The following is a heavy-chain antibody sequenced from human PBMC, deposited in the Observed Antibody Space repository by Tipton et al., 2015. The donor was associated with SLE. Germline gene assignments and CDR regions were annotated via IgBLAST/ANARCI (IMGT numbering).Heavy chain of an antibody. V-gene: IGHV4-59*11. D-gene: IGHD3-22*01. Sequence: TLSLTCTVSGGSISSHYWSWIRQPPGKGLEWIGYIYNSGSGNYNPSLKSRVTISVDTSKNQFSLKLSSVSAADTAVYYCARSDYYDSRGYYSSAFDIWGQGTMVTASS. CDR1: GGSISSHY. CDR2: IYNSGSG. J-gene: IGHJ3*02. CDR3: ARSDYYDSRGYYSSAFDI.